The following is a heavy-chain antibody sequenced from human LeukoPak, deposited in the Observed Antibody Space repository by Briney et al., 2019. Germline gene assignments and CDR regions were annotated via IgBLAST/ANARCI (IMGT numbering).Heavy chain of an antibody. Sequence: PGGSLRLSCAASGFTFDDYAMHWVRQAPGKGLERVSGISWNSGSIGYADSVKGRFTISRDNAKDSLYLQMNSLRAEDTALYYCAPGPLFDYWGQGTLVTVSS. CDR1: GFTFDDYA. CDR2: ISWNSGSI. CDR3: APGPLFDY. J-gene: IGHJ4*02. V-gene: IGHV3-9*01.